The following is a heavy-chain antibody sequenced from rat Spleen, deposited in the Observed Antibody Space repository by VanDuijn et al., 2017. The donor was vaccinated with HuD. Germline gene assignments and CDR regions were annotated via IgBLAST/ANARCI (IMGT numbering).Heavy chain of an antibody. CDR2: ISYEGSST. Sequence: EVQLVESGGGLVQPGRSLKLSCVASGFTFNNYWMTWVRQAPKKGLEWVASISYEGSSTYYGDSVKGRFTISRANSENTVYLQMNSLRSEDTATYYCAVAGYGYWGQGVMVTVSS. V-gene: IGHV5-22*01. CDR1: GFTFNNYW. CDR3: AVAGYGY. D-gene: IGHD4-3*01. J-gene: IGHJ2*01.